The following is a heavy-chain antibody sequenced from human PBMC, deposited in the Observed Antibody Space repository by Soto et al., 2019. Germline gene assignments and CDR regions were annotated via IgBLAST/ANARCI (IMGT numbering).Heavy chain of an antibody. CDR3: AREYSLAVLATGY. Sequence: SLRLSCAASGFTFSSYTMHWVRQAPGKGLEWVTLISTDGSIEHYADSVKGRFTISRDNSKNTLYLQVSSLRIEDTAVYYCAREYSLAVLATGYWGQGTLVTVSS. CDR2: ISTDGSIE. D-gene: IGHD2-8*02. CDR1: GFTFSSYT. V-gene: IGHV3-30-3*01. J-gene: IGHJ4*02.